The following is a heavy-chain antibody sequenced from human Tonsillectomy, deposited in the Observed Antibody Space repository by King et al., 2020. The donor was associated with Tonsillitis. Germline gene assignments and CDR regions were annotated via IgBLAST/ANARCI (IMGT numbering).Heavy chain of an antibody. CDR2: INHSGST. Sequence: VQLQQWGAGLLKPSETLSLTCTVYGGSFSGYYWSWIRQPPGKGLEWIGQINHSGSTNYNPSLKSRVTISVDTSKNQFSLKLSSVTAADTAVYYCARYCSSTSCYTSSDAFDIWGQGTMVTVSS. J-gene: IGHJ3*02. D-gene: IGHD2-2*02. CDR1: GGSFSGYY. CDR3: ARYCSSTSCYTSSDAFDI. V-gene: IGHV4-34*01.